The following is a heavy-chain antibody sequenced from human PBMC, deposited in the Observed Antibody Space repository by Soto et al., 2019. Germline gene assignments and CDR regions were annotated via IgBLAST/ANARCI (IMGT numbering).Heavy chain of an antibody. CDR3: ARQVSGSFDF. D-gene: IGHD6-25*01. CDR2: IYYSGRT. V-gene: IGHV4-59*08. Sequence: GSSQIYYYWSWIRQPPGKTLEWIGYIYYSGRTNYSPSLRSRVTMSADTSKNQFSLTLNSVTAADTAVYYCARQVSGSFDFWGRGTMVTVSS. CDR1: GSSQIYYY. J-gene: IGHJ3*01.